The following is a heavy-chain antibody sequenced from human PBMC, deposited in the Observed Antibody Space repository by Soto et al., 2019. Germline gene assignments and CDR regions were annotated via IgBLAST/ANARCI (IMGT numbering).Heavy chain of an antibody. V-gene: IGHV3-48*02. J-gene: IGHJ6*02. D-gene: IGHD2-2*01. CDR1: GFTFSSYS. CDR2: ISSSSSTI. CDR3: ARTYCSSTSCYLQPYYYYGMDV. Sequence: PGGSLRLSCAASGFTFSSYSMNWVRQAPGKGLECVSYISSSSSTIYYADSVKGRFTISRDNAKNSLYLQMNSLRDEDTAVYYCARTYCSSTSCYLQPYYYYGMDVWGQGTTVTVSS.